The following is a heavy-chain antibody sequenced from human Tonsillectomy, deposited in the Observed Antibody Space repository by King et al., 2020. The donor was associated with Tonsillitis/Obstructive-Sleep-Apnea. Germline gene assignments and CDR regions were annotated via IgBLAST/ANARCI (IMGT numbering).Heavy chain of an antibody. CDR2: ISSNGGST. CDR1: GFTFSSYA. Sequence: VQLVESGGGLVQPGGSLRLSCSASGFTFSSYAMHWVRQAPGKGLEYDSAISSNGGSTYYADSVKGRFTISRDNSKNTLYLQMSSLRAEDTAVYYCVKDWGPYCSSTSCHDYWGQGTLVTVSS. D-gene: IGHD2-2*01. J-gene: IGHJ4*02. CDR3: VKDWGPYCSSTSCHDY. V-gene: IGHV3-64D*06.